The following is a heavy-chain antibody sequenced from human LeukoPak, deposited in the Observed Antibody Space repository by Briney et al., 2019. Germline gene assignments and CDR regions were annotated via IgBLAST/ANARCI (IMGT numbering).Heavy chain of an antibody. CDR1: GYTLTELS. Sequence: ASVKVSCKVSGYTLTELSMHWVRQAPGKGLEGMGGFDPEDGETIYAQKFQGRVTMTEDTSTDTAYMELSSLRSEDTAVYYCATDQRRYCSGGSCYYGMDVWGQGTTVTVSS. V-gene: IGHV1-24*01. CDR3: ATDQRRYCSGGSCYYGMDV. D-gene: IGHD2-15*01. CDR2: FDPEDGET. J-gene: IGHJ6*02.